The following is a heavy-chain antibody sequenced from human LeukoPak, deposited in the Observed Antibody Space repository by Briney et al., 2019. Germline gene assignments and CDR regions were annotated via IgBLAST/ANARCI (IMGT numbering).Heavy chain of an antibody. CDR2: INHSGST. CDR1: GGSFSGYY. V-gene: IGHV4-34*01. D-gene: IGHD3-10*01. J-gene: IGHJ6*02. Sequence: SETLSLTCAVYGGSFSGYYWSWIRQPPGKGLEWIGEINHSGSTNYNPSLKSRVTTSVDTSKSQFSLKLSSVTAADTAVYYCARGGYYGSGSYYYYGMDVWGQGTTVTVSS. CDR3: ARGGYYGSGSYYYYGMDV.